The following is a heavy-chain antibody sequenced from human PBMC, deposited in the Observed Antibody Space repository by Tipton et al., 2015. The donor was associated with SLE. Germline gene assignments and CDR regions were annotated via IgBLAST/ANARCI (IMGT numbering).Heavy chain of an antibody. CDR2: IYYSGST. Sequence: TLSLTCTVSGGSISSGGYYWSWIRQHPGKGLEWIGYIYYSGSTNYNPSLKSRVTISVDTSKNQFSLKLSSVTAADTAVYYCARGGLLWFGAYWGQGTLVTVSS. J-gene: IGHJ4*02. V-gene: IGHV4-61*08. CDR1: GGSISSGGYY. CDR3: ARGGLLWFGAY. D-gene: IGHD3-10*01.